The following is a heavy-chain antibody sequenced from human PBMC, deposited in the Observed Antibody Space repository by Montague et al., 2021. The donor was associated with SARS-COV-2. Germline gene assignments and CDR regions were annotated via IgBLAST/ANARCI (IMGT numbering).Heavy chain of an antibody. Sequence: SETLSLTCTVSGGSINHYYWGWIRQPPGKGLEWIGYINYSGSTNXTPSLQSRVTLSIDTSKNQFSLRLTSVTAADTAMYFCAGAWFYRSSGYGCFDYWGQGSLVTVSS. V-gene: IGHV4-59*01. CDR1: GGSINHYY. CDR2: INYSGST. CDR3: AGAWFYRSSGYGCFDY. D-gene: IGHD6-13*01. J-gene: IGHJ4*02.